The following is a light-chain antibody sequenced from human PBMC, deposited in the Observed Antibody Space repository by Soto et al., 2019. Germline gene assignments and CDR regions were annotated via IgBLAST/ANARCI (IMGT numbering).Light chain of an antibody. V-gene: IGKV3-20*01. CDR2: GAF. CDR1: QSISSQY. Sequence: EAGLTQSPGTMSLSTGERATLSCRATQSISSQYLALYQHRHDQAPRLLIYGAFIRAAGLPDRFSGSGSGTDFTLTSRRLEPEHFAVYYCHYVGFGPGTRLEIK. CDR3: HYVG. J-gene: IGKJ5*01.